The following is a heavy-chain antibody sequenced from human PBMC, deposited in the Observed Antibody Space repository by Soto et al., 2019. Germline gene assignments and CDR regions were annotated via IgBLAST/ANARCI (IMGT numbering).Heavy chain of an antibody. J-gene: IGHJ6*02. D-gene: IGHD3-10*01. Sequence: PGGSLRLSCAASGFTFSGSAMHWVRQASGKGLEWVGRIRSKANSYATAYAASVKGRFTISRDDSKNTAYLQMNSLKTEDTAVYYCTRLGPYGSGSYNSYYYYYGMDVWGQGTTVTVSS. CDR3: TRLGPYGSGSYNSYYYYYGMDV. CDR1: GFTFSGSA. V-gene: IGHV3-73*01. CDR2: IRSKANSYAT.